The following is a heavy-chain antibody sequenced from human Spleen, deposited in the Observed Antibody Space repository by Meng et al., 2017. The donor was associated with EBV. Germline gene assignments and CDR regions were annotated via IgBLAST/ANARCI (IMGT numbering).Heavy chain of an antibody. CDR3: TRSCSGGCSMD. D-gene: IGHD2-15*01. V-gene: IGHV1-8*02. CDR2: INTNSSKT. J-gene: IGHJ4*02. CDR1: GYPFTNSD. Sequence: QWQRVQPGAGLRQPGASLKVSCKASGYPFTNSDISWVRQATGQGLEWMACINTNSSKTCLEQEYRGRVTMTSDTSISPDYMMLSRLRSEDTAVYYATRSCSGGCSMDWGQGTLVTVSS.